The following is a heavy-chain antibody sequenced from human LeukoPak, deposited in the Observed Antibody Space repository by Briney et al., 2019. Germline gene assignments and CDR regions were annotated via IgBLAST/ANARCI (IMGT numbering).Heavy chain of an antibody. D-gene: IGHD1-26*01. V-gene: IGHV4-38-2*01. CDR2: IYHSGST. J-gene: IGHJ4*02. CDR1: GYSIISGYY. CDR3: ASKPFLSGRFDY. Sequence: SETLSLTCAVSGYSIISGYYWGWIRQPPGKRLEWIGIIYHSGSTYYNPSLKSRVTISVDTSKNQFSLNLSCVTAADTAVYYSASKPFLSGRFDYWGQGTLVTVSS.